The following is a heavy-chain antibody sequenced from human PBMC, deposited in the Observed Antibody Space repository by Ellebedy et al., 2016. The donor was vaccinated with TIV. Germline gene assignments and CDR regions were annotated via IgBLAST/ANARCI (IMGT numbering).Heavy chain of an antibody. J-gene: IGHJ3*02. CDR1: GGSISSYY. V-gene: IGHV4-59*01. CDR2: ISYSGAT. D-gene: IGHD4-23*01. Sequence: SETLSLXCTVSGGSISSYYWSWIRQFPGKGLEWIGYISYSGATNYNPSLRGRVTISLDTSKNQFSLKVTSVTAADTAEYYCARLPYYGSNSRGAVDIWGQGTMVTVSS. CDR3: ARLPYYGSNSRGAVDI.